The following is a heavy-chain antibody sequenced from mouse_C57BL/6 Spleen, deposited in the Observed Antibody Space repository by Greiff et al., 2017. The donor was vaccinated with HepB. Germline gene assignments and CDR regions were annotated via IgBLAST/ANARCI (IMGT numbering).Heavy chain of an antibody. Sequence: VQLKESGPGLVKPSQSLSLTCTVTGYSITSDYAWNWIRQFPGNKLEWMGYISYSGSTSYNPSLNSRISITRDTSKNQFFLQLNSVTTEDTATYYCARSIMANWGRGTTLTVSS. CDR3: ARSIMAN. CDR2: ISYSGST. V-gene: IGHV3-2*02. CDR1: GYSITSDYA. J-gene: IGHJ2*01.